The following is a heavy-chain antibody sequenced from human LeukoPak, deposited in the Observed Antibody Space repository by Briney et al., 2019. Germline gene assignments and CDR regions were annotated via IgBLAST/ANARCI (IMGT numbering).Heavy chain of an antibody. J-gene: IGHJ4*02. CDR3: ATSTGTVFGGRVYDF. Sequence: SETLSLTCTVSGGSFTSGSSYWTWIRQPPGKGLEWIGYIHYSGRTKINPSLKSGVTISIDTSKKQFYLKLSPVTAADTAVYYCATSTGTVFGGRVYDFWGQGTLVAVSS. D-gene: IGHD3-16*01. CDR2: IHYSGRT. V-gene: IGHV4-61*01. CDR1: GGSFTSGSSY.